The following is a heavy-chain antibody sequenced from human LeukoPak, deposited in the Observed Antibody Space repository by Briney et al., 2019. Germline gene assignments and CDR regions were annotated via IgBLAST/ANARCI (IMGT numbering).Heavy chain of an antibody. Sequence: GGSLRLSCVASGFTFSDYYVSWVRQPPAKGLEWVANIKQEGSEKYYVDSVKGRFTISRDNAKNSLFLQMNSLRAEDTAVYYCAREVTPYYWGQGTLVTVSS. J-gene: IGHJ4*02. CDR1: GFTFSDYY. CDR2: IKQEGSEK. V-gene: IGHV3-7*01. D-gene: IGHD4-23*01. CDR3: AREVTPYY.